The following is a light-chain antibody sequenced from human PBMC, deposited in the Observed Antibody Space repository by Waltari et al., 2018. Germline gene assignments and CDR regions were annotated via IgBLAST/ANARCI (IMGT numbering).Light chain of an antibody. CDR3: QQYNIYPPA. V-gene: IGKV1-16*01. CDR2: AAS. Sequence: DVQMTQSPSSLSASIGDRVTITCRASQDISNYLAWFQQKPGKATKSLIYAASSLQSGVPSRFSGSGSGTDFTLPISSLQPEDFATYYCQQYNIYPPAFGPGTRVEIK. CDR1: QDISNY. J-gene: IGKJ3*01.